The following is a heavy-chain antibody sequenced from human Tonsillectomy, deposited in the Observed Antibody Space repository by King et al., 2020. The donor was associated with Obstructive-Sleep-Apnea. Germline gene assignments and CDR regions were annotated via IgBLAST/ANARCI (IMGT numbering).Heavy chain of an antibody. CDR1: GFSLSNARMG. Sequence: VTLKESGPVLVKPTETLTLTCTVSGFSLSNARMGVSWIRQPPGKALEWLAHIFSNDEKFYSTSLKSRLTISKDTSKRQVVLTMTNMDPVEPATYYGARIFQGPSRDLDYWGQGTLVTVSS. D-gene: IGHD2-21*02. J-gene: IGHJ4*02. CDR3: ARIFQGPSRDLDY. V-gene: IGHV2-26*01. CDR2: IFSNDEK.